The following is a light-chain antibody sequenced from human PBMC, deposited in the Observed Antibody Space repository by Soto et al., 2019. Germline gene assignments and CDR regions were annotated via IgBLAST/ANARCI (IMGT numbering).Light chain of an antibody. V-gene: IGKV1-6*01. CDR2: AAS. CDR3: LQDYNYPYT. Sequence: AIQMTQSPSSLSASVGDRVTITCRASQGIRNDLGWYQQKPGKAPRLLIYAASSLQSGVPSRFSGSGSGTDFTLAISSLQPEDFATYYCLQDYNYPYTFGQGTKLEIK. J-gene: IGKJ2*01. CDR1: QGIRND.